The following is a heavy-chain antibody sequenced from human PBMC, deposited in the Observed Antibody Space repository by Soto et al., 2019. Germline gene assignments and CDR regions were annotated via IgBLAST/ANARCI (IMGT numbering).Heavy chain of an antibody. Sequence: GESLQISCTGSGYSLTSYWIGWVRQMPGKGLEWMGIIYPGDSDTRYSPSFQGQVTISADKSISTAYLQWSSLKASDTAMYYCARRPSDYYYGMDVWGQGTTVTVS. J-gene: IGHJ6*02. D-gene: IGHD1-26*01. CDR1: GYSLTSYW. CDR3: ARRPSDYYYGMDV. V-gene: IGHV5-51*01. CDR2: IYPGDSDT.